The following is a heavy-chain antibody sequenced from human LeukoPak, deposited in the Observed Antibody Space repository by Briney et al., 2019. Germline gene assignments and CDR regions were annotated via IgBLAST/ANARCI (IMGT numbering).Heavy chain of an antibody. CDR3: ARAVDVQDYFDY. J-gene: IGHJ4*02. Sequence: GGSPRLSCAASGFTFTTYWMSWVRQAPGKGLEWVANIKQDGSEKYYVDSVKGRFTISRDNAKNSLYLQMNSLRAEDTAVYYCARAVDVQDYFDYWGQGTLVTVSS. CDR1: GFTFTTYW. CDR2: IKQDGSEK. V-gene: IGHV3-7*01. D-gene: IGHD5-24*01.